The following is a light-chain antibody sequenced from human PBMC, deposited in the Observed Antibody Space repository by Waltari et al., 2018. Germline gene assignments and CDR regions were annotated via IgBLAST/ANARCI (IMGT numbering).Light chain of an antibody. CDR1: NLGDNY. J-gene: IGLJ2*01. CDR2: QDK. CDR3: QAWDRGTVI. Sequence: YELTQPPSLSVSPAQTANNTRTGDNLGDNYVCLYQQKPGHAPVLVIYQDKKRPSGIPERFSASNFRNTATLTISGTQDVDESDYYCQAWDRGTVIFGGGTKLTVL. V-gene: IGLV3-1*01.